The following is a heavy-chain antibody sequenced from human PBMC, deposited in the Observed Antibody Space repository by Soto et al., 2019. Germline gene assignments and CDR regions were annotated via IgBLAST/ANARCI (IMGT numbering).Heavy chain of an antibody. Sequence: QVQLVQSGAEVKKPGSSVKVSCKAYGGTFSSYSINWVRQAPGQGLEWMGEIIPIFGTAKYEQKFQGRVTITADESTSTAYMELSSLRSEDTAVYYCARDGGRHSGGIDYWGQGTLVTVSS. D-gene: IGHD1-26*01. CDR2: IIPIFGTA. CDR1: GGTFSSYS. V-gene: IGHV1-69*01. J-gene: IGHJ4*02. CDR3: ARDGGRHSGGIDY.